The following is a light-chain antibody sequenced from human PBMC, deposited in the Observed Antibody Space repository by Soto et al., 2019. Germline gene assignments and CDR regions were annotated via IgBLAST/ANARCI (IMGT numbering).Light chain of an antibody. CDR1: QSVSSY. J-gene: IGKJ5*01. CDR3: QQRTNRPPIT. Sequence: EIVLTQSPATLSFSPGERATLSCRASQSVSSYLAWYQQRPGQAPRLLIFDTSNRATDIPARFSGSVSGTDFTLTIRGLEPEDFAVYYCQQRTNRPPITFGQGTRLEIK. V-gene: IGKV3-11*01. CDR2: DTS.